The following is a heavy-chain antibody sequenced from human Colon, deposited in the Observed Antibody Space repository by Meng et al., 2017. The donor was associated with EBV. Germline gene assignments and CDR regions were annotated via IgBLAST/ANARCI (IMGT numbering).Heavy chain of an antibody. CDR3: ARTFGYCSNNNCPRTLGY. CDR1: GGSLSGYY. D-gene: IGHD2-2*03. V-gene: IGHV4-34*02. J-gene: IGHJ4*02. CDR2: INHSGSA. Sequence: VQRQQWGAGLLKPSETLSLTCGVSGGSLSGYYWSWIRHFPGRTLEFIGDINHSGSANYNPSLRSRVTISVDTSKNQIFLNLHSVTAADTAVYHCARTFGYCSNNNCPRTLGYWGQGTLVTVSS.